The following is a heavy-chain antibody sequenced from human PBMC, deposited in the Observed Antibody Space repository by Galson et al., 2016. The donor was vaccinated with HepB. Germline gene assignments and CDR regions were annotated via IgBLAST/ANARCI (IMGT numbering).Heavy chain of an antibody. CDR1: EFTFSDYY. CDR2: ISTTAYTI. D-gene: IGHD4-17*01. Sequence: LRLSCAASEFTFSDYYMGWIRQAPGKGLEYVAYISTTAYTIYYAESVRGRFTISRDNAENSLYLQMNSLRAEDTAVYYCARGDNPDYGDYASAYYYMDVGGKGTALTVSS. CDR3: ARGDNPDYGDYASAYYYMDV. J-gene: IGHJ6*03. V-gene: IGHV3-11*01.